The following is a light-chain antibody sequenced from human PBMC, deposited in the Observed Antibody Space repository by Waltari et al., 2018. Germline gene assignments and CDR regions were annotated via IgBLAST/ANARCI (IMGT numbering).Light chain of an antibody. Sequence: DIQMNQTPSSLSASVGDSVTITCRASQNMNSCLNWHQQEPGRAPKLLIYAASSLHSGVPSRFSGSGSGTDYTLTISSLQPEDFATYYCQQSYSTWTSGQGTKVEIK. J-gene: IGKJ1*01. CDR2: AAS. CDR1: QNMNSC. V-gene: IGKV1-39*01. CDR3: QQSYSTWT.